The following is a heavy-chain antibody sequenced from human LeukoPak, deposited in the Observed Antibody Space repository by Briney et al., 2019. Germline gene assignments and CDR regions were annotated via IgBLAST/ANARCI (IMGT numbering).Heavy chain of an antibody. CDR2: ISGSGGST. V-gene: IGHV3-23*01. CDR3: AKALLTTGPTYYYYGMDV. J-gene: IGHJ6*02. CDR1: GFTFSSYA. Sequence: GGSLRLSCAASGFTFSSYAMSWVRQAPGKGLEWVSAISGSGGSTYYADSVKGRFTISRDNSKNTLYLQMNSLRAEDTAVYYCAKALLTTGPTYYYYGMDVWGQGTTVTVAS. D-gene: IGHD4/OR15-4a*01.